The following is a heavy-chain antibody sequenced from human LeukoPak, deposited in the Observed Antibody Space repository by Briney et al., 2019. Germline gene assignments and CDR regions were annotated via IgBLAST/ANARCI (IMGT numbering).Heavy chain of an antibody. Sequence: ASVKVSCKASGYTFTGYYMHWVRQAPGQGLEWMGWINPNSGGTNYAQKFQGRVTMTRDTSISTAYMELSRLRSDDTAVYYCAREPYGSGANKYYFDYWGQGTLVTVSS. CDR3: AREPYGSGANKYYFDY. J-gene: IGHJ4*02. CDR1: GYTFTGYY. V-gene: IGHV1-2*02. CDR2: INPNSGGT. D-gene: IGHD3-10*01.